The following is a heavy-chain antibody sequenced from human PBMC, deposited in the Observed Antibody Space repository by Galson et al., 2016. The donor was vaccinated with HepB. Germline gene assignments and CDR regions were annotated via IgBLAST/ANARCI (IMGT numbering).Heavy chain of an antibody. V-gene: IGHV3-20*04. D-gene: IGHD4-11*01. CDR1: GSMFDNYV. J-gene: IGHJ5*01. Sequence: SLRLSCAASGSMFDNYVMAWVRQAPGKGLEWVSGINWNGASSTYADSVKGRFTISRDNGRNSLYLQLNSLRVEDTALYYCARRNSSWFDYWGQGALVSVSS. CDR2: INWNGASS. CDR3: ARRNSSWFDY.